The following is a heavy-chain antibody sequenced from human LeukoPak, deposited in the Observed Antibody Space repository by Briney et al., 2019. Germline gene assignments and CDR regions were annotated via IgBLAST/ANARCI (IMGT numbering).Heavy chain of an antibody. CDR3: ARDYLDSSGAHYDY. D-gene: IGHD3-22*01. V-gene: IGHV3-7*01. J-gene: IGHJ4*02. Sequence: GALGLSFAASGFHFRSYWMSWVRPAPGKGVECVANINGESEKRYVDSVKGRFTISRDNAKNSLYLQMNSLRVEDTAIYYCARDYLDSSGAHYDYWGQGTLVTVSS. CDR1: GFHFRSYW. CDR2: INGESEK.